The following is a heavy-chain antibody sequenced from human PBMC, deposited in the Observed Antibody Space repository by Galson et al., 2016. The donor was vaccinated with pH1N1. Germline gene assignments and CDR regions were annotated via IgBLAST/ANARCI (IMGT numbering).Heavy chain of an antibody. J-gene: IGHJ4*02. Sequence: QSGAEVKKAGESLKISCKGSGSTFTTYWIAWVRQMPGKGLEWMGIVYPPDSDTRYSPSVEGQVPTSADKSTSTADLQWGSLKASDTGVYFCARLIGGGYNIRECDYWGQGTQVTVSS. CDR1: GSTFTTYW. CDR3: ARLIGGGYNIRECDY. D-gene: IGHD5-24*01. V-gene: IGHV5-51*03. CDR2: VYPPDSDT.